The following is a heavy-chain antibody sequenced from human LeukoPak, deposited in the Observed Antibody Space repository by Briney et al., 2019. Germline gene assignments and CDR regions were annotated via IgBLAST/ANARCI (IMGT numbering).Heavy chain of an antibody. CDR1: GGSFSGYY. CDR3: ASGEDIVVVPAAPFDI. Sequence: SETLSLTCAVYGGSFSGYYWSSIRQPSGKGLEWIGEINHSGSTNYNPSLKSRVTISVDTSKNQFSLKLSSVTAADTAVYYCASGEDIVVVPAAPFDIWGQGTMVTVSS. V-gene: IGHV4-34*01. CDR2: INHSGST. J-gene: IGHJ3*02. D-gene: IGHD2-2*01.